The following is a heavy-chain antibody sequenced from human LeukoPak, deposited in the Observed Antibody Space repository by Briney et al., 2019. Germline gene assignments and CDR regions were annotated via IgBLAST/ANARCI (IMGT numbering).Heavy chain of an antibody. CDR1: GFTFNNYG. Sequence: GKSLRLSCAASGFTFNNYGMHWVRQAPGKGLEWVAVMSYDGRNIHYPDSVKGRFTISRDISTDTLWLQMDSLRTEDTAVYYCAKGPLRGTAAAIDYWGQGTLVTVSS. D-gene: IGHD2-2*01. J-gene: IGHJ4*02. V-gene: IGHV3-30*18. CDR2: MSYDGRNI. CDR3: AKGPLRGTAAAIDY.